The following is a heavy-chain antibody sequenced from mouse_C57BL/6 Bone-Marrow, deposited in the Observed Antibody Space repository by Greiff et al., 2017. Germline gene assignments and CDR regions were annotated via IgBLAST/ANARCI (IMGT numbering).Heavy chain of an antibody. V-gene: IGHV5-17*01. CDR3: ARGDGGEGFAD. D-gene: IGHD3-3*01. Sequence: EVMLVESGGGLVKPGGSLKLSCAASGFTFSDYGMHWVRQAPEKGLEWVAYISSGSSTIYYADTVKGRFHISRDNAKNTLFLQMTSLRSEDTAMYCCARGDGGEGFADWGQGTLVTVSA. CDR1: GFTFSDYG. CDR2: ISSGSSTI. J-gene: IGHJ3*01.